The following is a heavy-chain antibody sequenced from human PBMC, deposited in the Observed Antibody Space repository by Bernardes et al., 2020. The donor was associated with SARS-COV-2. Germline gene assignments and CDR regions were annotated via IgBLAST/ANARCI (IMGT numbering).Heavy chain of an antibody. CDR1: GFTFSSYA. CDR2: ISGSGGST. D-gene: IGHD2-2*01. V-gene: IGHV3-23*01. CDR3: AKLIVVVPAADY. J-gene: IGHJ4*02. Sequence: GGPLRLSCAASGFTFSSYAMSWVRQAPGKGLEWVSAISGSGGSTYYADSVKGRFTISRDNSKNTLYLQMNSLRAEDTAVYYCAKLIVVVPAADYWGQGTLVTVSS.